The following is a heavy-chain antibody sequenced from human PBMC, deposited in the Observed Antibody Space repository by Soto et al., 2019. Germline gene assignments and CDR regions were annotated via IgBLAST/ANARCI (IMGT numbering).Heavy chain of an antibody. V-gene: IGHV2-5*02. CDR3: ARTRAGLDAFDI. D-gene: IGHD6-13*01. CDR1: GFSLSTSGVG. Sequence: QITLKESGPTLVKPTQTLTLTCTFSGFSLSTSGVGVGWIRQPPGKALEWLALIYWDDDKRYSPSLKSRLTITKDTSKNQVVLTMTNMDPVDTATYYCARTRAGLDAFDIWGQGTMVTVSS. CDR2: IYWDDDK. J-gene: IGHJ3*02.